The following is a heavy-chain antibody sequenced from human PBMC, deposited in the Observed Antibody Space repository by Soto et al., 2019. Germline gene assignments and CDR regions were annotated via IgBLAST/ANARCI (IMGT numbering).Heavy chain of an antibody. CDR3: ARKPGGASSSSGAGYYYYGMDV. Sequence: ASVKVSCKASGGTFSSYAISWVRQAPGQGLEWMGGIIPIFGTANYAQKFQGRVTITADESTSTAYMELSSLRSEDTAVCYCARKPGGASSSSGAGYYYYGMDVWGQGTTVTVSS. CDR1: GGTFSSYA. CDR2: IIPIFGTA. V-gene: IGHV1-69*13. J-gene: IGHJ6*02. D-gene: IGHD6-6*01.